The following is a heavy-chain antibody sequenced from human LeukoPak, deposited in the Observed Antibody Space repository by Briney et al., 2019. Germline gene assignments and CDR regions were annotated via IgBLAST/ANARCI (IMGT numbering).Heavy chain of an antibody. J-gene: IGHJ6*03. V-gene: IGHV4-61*05. D-gene: IGHD3-22*01. CDR2: IYYSGST. Sequence: SETLSLTCTVSGGSISSSSYYWGWIRQPPGKGLEWIGYIYYSGSTNYNPSLKSRVTISVDTSKNQFSLKLSSVTAADTAVYYCARGPLTTMIVVVITAWDYYYMDVWGKGTTVTVSS. CDR3: ARGPLTTMIVVVITAWDYYYMDV. CDR1: GGSISSSSYY.